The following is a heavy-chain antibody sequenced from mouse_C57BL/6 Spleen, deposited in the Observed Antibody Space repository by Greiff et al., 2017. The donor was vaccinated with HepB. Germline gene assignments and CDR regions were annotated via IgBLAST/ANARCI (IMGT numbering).Heavy chain of an antibody. CDR2: INPNNGAT. V-gene: IGHV1-26*01. CDR1: GYTFTDYY. D-gene: IGHD2-2*01. CDR3: AREGYEGWYYFDY. Sequence: EVQLQQSGPELVKPGASVKISCKASGYTFTDYYMNWVKQSHGKSLEWIGDINPNNGATSYNQKFKGKATWTVDKSSSTAYMELRSLSSADSAIYYCAREGYEGWYYFDYWGQGTTLTVSS. J-gene: IGHJ2*01.